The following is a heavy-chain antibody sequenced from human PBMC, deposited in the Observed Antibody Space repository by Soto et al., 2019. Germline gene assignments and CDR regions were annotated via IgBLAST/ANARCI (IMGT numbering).Heavy chain of an antibody. D-gene: IGHD3-10*01. CDR1: GDSISTDY. CDR2: IYYGGST. Sequence: SETLSLTCTVSGDSISTDYWSWIRQSPGKGLEWIGFIYYGGSTNYNPSLKSRVTISVDTPKNQFSLKLSSVTAADTAVYYCARHDPDYYGSGTYYYPFGYWGQGTLVTVSS. CDR3: ARHDPDYYGSGTYYYPFGY. V-gene: IGHV4-59*08. J-gene: IGHJ4*02.